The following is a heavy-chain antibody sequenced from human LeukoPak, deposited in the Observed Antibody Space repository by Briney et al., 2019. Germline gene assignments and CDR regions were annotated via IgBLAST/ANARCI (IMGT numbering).Heavy chain of an antibody. V-gene: IGHV4-4*07. J-gene: IGHJ5*02. CDR3: ASSTYYYDSSGFPS. D-gene: IGHD3-22*01. CDR2: IYTSGST. CDR1: CGSICSYY. Sequence: SETLSLTCTVSCGSICSYYWRWIRQPAGKGLEWIGRIYTSGSTNYNPSLKSRVTMSVDTSKNQFSLKLSSVTAADTAVYYCASSTYYYDSSGFPSWGQGTRVTVSS.